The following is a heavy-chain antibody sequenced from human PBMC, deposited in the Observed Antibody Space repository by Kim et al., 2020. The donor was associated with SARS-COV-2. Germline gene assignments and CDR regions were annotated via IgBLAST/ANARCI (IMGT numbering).Heavy chain of an antibody. J-gene: IGHJ3*02. D-gene: IGHD1-1*01. CDR2: INHEGTDR. Sequence: GGSLRLSCAASGFTLSSHWMTWVRQAPGQGLEWVANINHEGTDRYYLESVKGRFTVSKDNANNLLYLQMNSLRAEDAAVYYCTSDILSPGTKGFDMWGQG. CDR1: GFTLSSHW. V-gene: IGHV3-7*01. CDR3: TSDILSPGTKGFDM.